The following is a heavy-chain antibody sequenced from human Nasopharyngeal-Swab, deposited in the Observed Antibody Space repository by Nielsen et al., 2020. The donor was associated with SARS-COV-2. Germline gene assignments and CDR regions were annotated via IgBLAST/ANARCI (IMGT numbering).Heavy chain of an antibody. V-gene: IGHV1-46*01. CDR1: GYSFTSYY. J-gene: IGHJ4*02. D-gene: IGHD2-15*01. Sequence: SVKVSRMASGYSFTSYYMHWVRQAPGQGLDWVGIINPSGGSTSYAQKFQGRVTMTRDTSTSTVYMELSSLRSEDTAVYYCARGGIPPHFRSYFDYWGQGTLVTVSS. CDR3: ARGGIPPHFRSYFDY. CDR2: INPSGGST.